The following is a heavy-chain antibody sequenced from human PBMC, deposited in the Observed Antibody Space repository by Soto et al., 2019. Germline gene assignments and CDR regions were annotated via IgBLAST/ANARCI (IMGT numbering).Heavy chain of an antibody. CDR1: GGTFSSYA. J-gene: IGHJ4*02. CDR2: IIPIFGTA. CDR3: ARARPPGCSSTSCYFDY. D-gene: IGHD2-2*01. V-gene: IGHV1-69*13. Sequence: SVKVSCKASGGTFSSYAISWVRQAPGQGLEWMGGIIPIFGTANYAQKFQGRVTITADESTSTAYMELSSLRSEDTAVYYCARARPPGCSSTSCYFDYWGQGTLVTVSS.